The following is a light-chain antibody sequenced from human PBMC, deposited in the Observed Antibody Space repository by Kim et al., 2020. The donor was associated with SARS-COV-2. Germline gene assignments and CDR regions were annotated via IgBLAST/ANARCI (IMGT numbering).Light chain of an antibody. CDR3: QQGSNWPLT. V-gene: IGKV3-11*01. CDR1: QGVSGY. CDR2: GAS. J-gene: IGKJ5*01. Sequence: LSPGERAPLSCRASQGVSGYLAWYQQKPGQAPRLLIYGASTRATGIPARFSGSGFGTDFTLTISSLEPEDFGIYYCQQGSNWPLTVGQGTRREIK.